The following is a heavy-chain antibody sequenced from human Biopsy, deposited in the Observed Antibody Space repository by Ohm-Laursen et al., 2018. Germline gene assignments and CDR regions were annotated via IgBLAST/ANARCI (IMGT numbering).Heavy chain of an antibody. CDR2: ISPKSGGT. J-gene: IGHJ4*02. Sequence: ASVKVSCKASGFTFTGYYTHWVRQAPGQGLEWMGWISPKSGGTNYAQKFQGNITMNKNTSMSTAYMEMSRLRSDDTAVYYCALQSVAQMKNFDYWGQGTLVTVSS. CDR3: ALQSVAQMKNFDY. V-gene: IGHV1-2*02. CDR1: GFTFTGYY. D-gene: IGHD6-19*01.